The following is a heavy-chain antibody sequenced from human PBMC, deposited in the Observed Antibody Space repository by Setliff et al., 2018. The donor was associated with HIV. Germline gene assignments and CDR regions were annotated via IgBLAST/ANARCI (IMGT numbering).Heavy chain of an antibody. J-gene: IGHJ4*02. CDR3: ARDDYDISTGYYPD. CDR2: ITSSGSSI. D-gene: IGHD3-9*01. CDR1: GFTFNTYN. Sequence: GGSLRLSCAASGFTFNTYNMNWVRQAPGKGLEWVSCITSSGSSIYYADSVRGRFTISRDNAKSSLYLQMTSLRAEDTAVYYCARDDYDISTGYYPDWGQGTLVTVSS. V-gene: IGHV3-48*01.